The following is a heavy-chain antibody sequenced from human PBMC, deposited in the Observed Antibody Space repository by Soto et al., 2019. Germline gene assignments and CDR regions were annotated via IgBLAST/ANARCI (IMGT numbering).Heavy chain of an antibody. CDR1: GFSVSNLY. CDR2: ISCGGST. D-gene: IGHD3-3*01. V-gene: IGHV3-66*01. CDR3: ARDTLGGAYDFCH. J-gene: IGHJ4*02. Sequence: EVQLVESGGGLVQPGGSLRLSCAASGFSVSNLYMTWVRQAPGKGLEWVSVISCGGSTYYADSVKGRFTISRDNSKNTLYLEMKSLRAGDTAVYYCARDTLGGAYDFCHGGQGTLVTVSS.